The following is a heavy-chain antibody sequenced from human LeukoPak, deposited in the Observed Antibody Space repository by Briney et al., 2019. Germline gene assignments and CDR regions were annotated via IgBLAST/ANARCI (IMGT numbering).Heavy chain of an antibody. CDR1: GFTFSSYA. V-gene: IGHV3-23*01. CDR3: AKDLQESGYGLGYFDY. J-gene: IGHJ4*02. Sequence: GGSLRLSCAASGFTFSSYAMSWVRRAPGKGLEWVSAISGSGGSTYYADSVKGRFTISRDNSKNTLYLQMNSLRAEDTAVYYCAKDLQESGYGLGYFDYWGQGTLVTVSS. CDR2: ISGSGGST. D-gene: IGHD5-12*01.